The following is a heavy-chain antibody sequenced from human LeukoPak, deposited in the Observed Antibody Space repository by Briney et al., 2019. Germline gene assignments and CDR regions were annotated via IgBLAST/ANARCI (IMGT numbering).Heavy chain of an antibody. D-gene: IGHD3-3*01. CDR3: AKISQPRLGSGYHLRVYYHMNV. CDR2: IRYDESGK. Sequence: SGGSLRLSCAASGLSFSNYGMHWVRQAPGKGLEWVTFIRYDESGKYYADSVKGRFTISRDNSKNTLYLQMNSLRPEDTAVYYCAKISQPRLGSGYHLRVYYHMNVWGKGTTVIVSS. V-gene: IGHV3-30*02. J-gene: IGHJ6*03. CDR1: GLSFSNYG.